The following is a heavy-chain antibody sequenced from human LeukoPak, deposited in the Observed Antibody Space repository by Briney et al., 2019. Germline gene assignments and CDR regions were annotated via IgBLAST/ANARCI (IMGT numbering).Heavy chain of an antibody. CDR2: IYYSGGT. CDR3: ARVIAAAAFGMDV. D-gene: IGHD6-6*01. V-gene: IGHV4-59*01. J-gene: IGHJ6*04. CDR1: GGSISSYY. Sequence: PSETLSLTCTVSGGSISSYYWSWIRQPPGKGLEWIGYIYYSGGTNYNPSLKSRVTISVDTSKNQFSLKLSSVTAADTAVYYCARVIAAAAFGMDVWGKGTTVTVSS.